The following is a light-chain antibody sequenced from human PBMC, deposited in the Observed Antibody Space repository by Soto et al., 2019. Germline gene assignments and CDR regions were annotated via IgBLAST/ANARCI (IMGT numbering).Light chain of an antibody. Sequence: EIVLTQSPGTLSLFPGERATLSCRASQRVSKPLAWYQQKSGQSPRLLIYDASNRAPGIPARFSGSGSGTDFTLTISSLEPEDFAVYYCQHRGEWPPGATFGQGTRLEIK. J-gene: IGKJ5*01. CDR1: QRVSKP. CDR2: DAS. CDR3: QHRGEWPPGAT. V-gene: IGKV3-11*01.